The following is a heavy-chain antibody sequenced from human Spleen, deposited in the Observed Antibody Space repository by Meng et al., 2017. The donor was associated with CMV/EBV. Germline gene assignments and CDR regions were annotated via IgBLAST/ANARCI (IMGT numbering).Heavy chain of an antibody. CDR1: GFTFNNAW. CDR2: VKSKTDGGTT. J-gene: IGHJ4*02. Sequence: GESLKISCAASGFTFNNAWMNWVRQASGKGLEWVGRVKSKTDGGTTDYAAPVKGRFTITRDDSKNSLYLQMNSLKTEDTAVYYCSTGPAAPYYWGQGTLVTVSS. CDR3: STGPAAPYY. D-gene: IGHD2-2*01. V-gene: IGHV3-15*01.